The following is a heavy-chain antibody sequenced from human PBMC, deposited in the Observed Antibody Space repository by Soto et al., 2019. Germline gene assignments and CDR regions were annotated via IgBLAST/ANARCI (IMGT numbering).Heavy chain of an antibody. CDR2: IYWDDDK. D-gene: IGHD2-15*01. Sequence: ESGPTLVNPTQTLTLTCTFSGFSLSTSGVGVGWIRQPPGKALEWLALIYWDDDKRYSPSLKSRLTITKDTSKNQVVLTMTNMDPVDTATYYCAYRRGEGYCSGGSCYSGSDAFDIWGQGTMVTVSS. CDR1: GFSLSTSGVG. CDR3: AYRRGEGYCSGGSCYSGSDAFDI. J-gene: IGHJ3*02. V-gene: IGHV2-5*02.